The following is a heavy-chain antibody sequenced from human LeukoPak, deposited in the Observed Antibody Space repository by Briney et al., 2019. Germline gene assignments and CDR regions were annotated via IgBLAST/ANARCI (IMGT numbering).Heavy chain of an antibody. CDR3: AKYYYDSSGYLYYFDF. D-gene: IGHD3-22*01. Sequence: GGSLRLSCAASGFSLSSHAMSWVRQAPGKGLEWVSAIRGGSDRTHYADSVKGRFTISRDNSKNTLYLQMNGLRAEDTALYYCAKYYYDSSGYLYYFDFWGQGTLVTVSS. J-gene: IGHJ4*02. CDR1: GFSLSSHA. CDR2: IRGGSDRT. V-gene: IGHV3-23*01.